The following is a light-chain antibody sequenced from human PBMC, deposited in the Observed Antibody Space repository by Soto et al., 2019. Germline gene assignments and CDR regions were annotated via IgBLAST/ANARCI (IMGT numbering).Light chain of an antibody. CDR1: SSDVGGYNY. CDR3: SSYGGYNNVV. Sequence: QSVLTQPPSASGSPGQSVTISCTGTSSDVGGYNYVSWFQQHPGKAPKLIIHEVNQRPSGVPDRFSGSKSGNTASLTVSGLQAEDEGTYYCSSYGGYNNVVFRTGTKGNVL. V-gene: IGLV2-8*01. J-gene: IGLJ1*01. CDR2: EVN.